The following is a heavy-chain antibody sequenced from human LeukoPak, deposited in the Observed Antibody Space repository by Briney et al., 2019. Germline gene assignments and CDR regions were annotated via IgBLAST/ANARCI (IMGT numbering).Heavy chain of an antibody. CDR2: INSSGSTI. V-gene: IGHV3-48*03. Sequence: GSLRLSCAASGFTFSSYEMNWVRQAPGKGLEWVSYINSSGSTIYYADSVKGRFTISRDNAKNSLYLQMNSLRAEDTAVYYCARAPSVWGSYRWDFDYWGQGTLVTVSS. D-gene: IGHD3-16*02. CDR1: GFTFSSYE. J-gene: IGHJ4*02. CDR3: ARAPSVWGSYRWDFDY.